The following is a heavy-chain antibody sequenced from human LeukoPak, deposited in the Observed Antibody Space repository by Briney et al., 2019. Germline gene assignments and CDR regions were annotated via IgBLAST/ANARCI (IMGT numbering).Heavy chain of an antibody. D-gene: IGHD3-16*01. Sequence: GRSLRLSCAASGFTFSSYGMHWVRQAPGKGLEWVAVIWYDGSNKYYADPVKGRFTISRDNSKNTLYLQMNSLRAEDTAVYYCAKDRRGAFDIWGQGTMVTVSS. CDR2: IWYDGSNK. J-gene: IGHJ3*02. CDR3: AKDRRGAFDI. CDR1: GFTFSSYG. V-gene: IGHV3-33*06.